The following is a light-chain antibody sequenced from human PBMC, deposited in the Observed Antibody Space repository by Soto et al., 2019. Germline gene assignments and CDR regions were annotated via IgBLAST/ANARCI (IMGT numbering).Light chain of an antibody. CDR2: GAS. V-gene: IGKV3-20*01. CDR3: QQYGSSGT. CDR1: QSVSNNY. J-gene: IGKJ1*01. Sequence: EIVLTQSPGTLSLSPGERATLSCRASQSVSNNYLAWYQPKPGQAPRLLISGASNRATGIPDRFSGSGSGTDFTLTISRLEPEDFAVYYCQQYGSSGTFGQGTKVDI.